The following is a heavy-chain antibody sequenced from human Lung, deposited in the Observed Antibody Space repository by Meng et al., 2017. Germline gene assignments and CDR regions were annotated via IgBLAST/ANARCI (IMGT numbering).Heavy chain of an antibody. D-gene: IGHD4-11*01. CDR1: GGSFSDYY. CDR3: ARGPTTMAHDFDY. V-gene: IGHV4-34*01. J-gene: IGHJ4*02. Sequence: QGQRQAWGAGPVEPSEALSLTCGASGGSFSDYYWSWIRQPPGKGLEWIGEINHSGSTNYNPSLESRATISVDTSQNNLSLKLSSVTAADSAVYYCARGPTTMAHDFDYWGQGTLVTVSS. CDR2: INHSGST.